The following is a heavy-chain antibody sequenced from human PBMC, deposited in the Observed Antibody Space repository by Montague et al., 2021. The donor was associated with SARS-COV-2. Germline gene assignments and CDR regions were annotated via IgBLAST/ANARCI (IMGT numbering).Heavy chain of an antibody. Sequence: CAISGDSVSSNRATWNWIRQSPSRGLEWLGRTYYRSKWYNDYAVSVNSRVIINPGTSNNRISLQLNSVTPEDTAVYYCARAYCGGDCYFYWYIDLWGRGTLVTVSS. V-gene: IGHV6-1*01. CDR3: ARAYCGGDCYFYWYIDL. D-gene: IGHD2-21*02. J-gene: IGHJ2*01. CDR1: GDSVSSNRAT. CDR2: TYYRSKWYN.